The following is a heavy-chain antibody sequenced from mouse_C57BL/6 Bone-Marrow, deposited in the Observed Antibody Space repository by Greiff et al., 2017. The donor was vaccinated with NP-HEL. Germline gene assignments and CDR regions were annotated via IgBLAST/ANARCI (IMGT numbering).Heavy chain of an antibody. D-gene: IGHD4-1*01. CDR3: ARGKVGRGGFDY. CDR2: INPNNGGT. J-gene: IGHJ2*01. Sequence: VQLQQSGPELVKPGASVKISCKASGYTFTDYYMNWVKQSHGKSLEWIGDINPNNGGTSYNQKFKGKATLTVDKSSSTAYMELRSLTSEDSAVYYCARGKVGRGGFDYWGQGTTLTVSS. CDR1: GYTFTDYY. V-gene: IGHV1-26*01.